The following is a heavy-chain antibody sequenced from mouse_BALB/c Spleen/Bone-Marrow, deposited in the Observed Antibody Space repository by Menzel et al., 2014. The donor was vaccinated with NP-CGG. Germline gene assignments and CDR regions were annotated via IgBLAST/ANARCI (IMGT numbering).Heavy chain of an antibody. CDR1: GFIFSSFG. CDR2: ITSGGSST. V-gene: IGHV5-6*01. Sequence: EVKLVESGGDLVEPGGSLKLSCAASGFIFSSFGMSWVRQTPDKRLEWVATITSGGSSTYYPDSLKGRFTISRDVAKNTLYLQMSSLKSEDTAMYYCARIPYYWGQGTTLTVSS. CDR3: ARIPYY. J-gene: IGHJ2*01.